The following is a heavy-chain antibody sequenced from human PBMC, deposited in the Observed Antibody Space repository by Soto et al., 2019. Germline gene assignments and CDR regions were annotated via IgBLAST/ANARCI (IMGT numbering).Heavy chain of an antibody. J-gene: IGHJ3*02. CDR1: GDSVSNKSAA. D-gene: IGHD6-19*01. CDR2: TYLRSTWYT. V-gene: IGHV6-1*01. Sequence: SQTLSLTCAISGDSVSNKSAAWHWIRQSPSRGLEWLGRTYLRSTWYTDYALSVKSRMTINPDTSKNQFSLQLNSVTPEDTAVYYCARQAIAVAKTSAFDIWGQGTMVTVSS. CDR3: ARQAIAVAKTSAFDI.